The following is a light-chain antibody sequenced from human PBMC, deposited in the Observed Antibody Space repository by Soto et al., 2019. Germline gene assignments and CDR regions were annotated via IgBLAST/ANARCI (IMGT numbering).Light chain of an antibody. Sequence: EIVLTQSPGTLSLSPGERATLSCRASQSVSSNYLAWYQQKPGQAPRILLYVAASRTTGIPDRISGSGSGTDFTLTISRLEPEDFAVYYCQQYGSSPPYTFGQGTKLEIK. CDR3: QQYGSSPPYT. CDR2: VAA. CDR1: QSVSSNY. V-gene: IGKV3-20*01. J-gene: IGKJ2*01.